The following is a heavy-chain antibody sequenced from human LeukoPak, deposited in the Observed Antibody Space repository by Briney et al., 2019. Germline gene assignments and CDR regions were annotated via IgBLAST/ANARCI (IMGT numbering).Heavy chain of an antibody. Sequence: SETLSLTCTVSGGSISSYYWSWIRQPAGKGLEWIGRIHTSGSTNYNPSLKSRVTMSVDTSKNQFSLKLSSVTAADTAVYYCARNPYPEGSGWVRNYYYGMDVWGQGTTVTVSS. D-gene: IGHD6-19*01. J-gene: IGHJ6*02. CDR3: ARNPYPEGSGWVRNYYYGMDV. CDR1: GGSISSYY. V-gene: IGHV4-4*07. CDR2: IHTSGST.